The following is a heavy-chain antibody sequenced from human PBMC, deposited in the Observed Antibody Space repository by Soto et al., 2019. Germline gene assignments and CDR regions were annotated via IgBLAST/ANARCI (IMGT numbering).Heavy chain of an antibody. CDR1: GFSLSTSGVG. CDR2: IYWEDDK. D-gene: IGHD2-2*01. CDR3: AHRLRYCSSSSCYWSWFDP. Sequence: QITLKESGPTLVKPTQTLTLTCTFSGFSLSTSGVGLGWIRQPPGKTLEWLAPIYWEDDKRYSPSLKSRLTIPKDTCKDQVVLTMTSMDPVDTATYYGAHRLRYCSSSSCYWSWFDPWGQGALVTVSS. V-gene: IGHV2-5*02. J-gene: IGHJ5*02.